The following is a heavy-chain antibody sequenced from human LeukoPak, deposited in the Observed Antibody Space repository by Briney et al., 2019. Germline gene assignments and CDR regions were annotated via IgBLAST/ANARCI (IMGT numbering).Heavy chain of an antibody. J-gene: IGHJ5*02. CDR1: GFTLSDYG. CDR2: IRNDGSND. D-gene: IGHD6-13*01. V-gene: IGHV3-30*02. CDR3: AKGGSSSHNWFDP. Sequence: PGGSLRLSCAASGFTLSDYGMHWVRRAPGKGLEWVAFIRNDGSNDYYPDSVKGRFTISRDNSRNTLYLQMNSLRAEDTAFYYCAKGGSSSHNWFDPWGQGTRVTVSS.